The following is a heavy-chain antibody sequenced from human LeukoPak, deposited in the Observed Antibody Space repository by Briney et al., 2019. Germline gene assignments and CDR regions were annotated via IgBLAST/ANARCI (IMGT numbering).Heavy chain of an antibody. D-gene: IGHD3-9*01. J-gene: IGHJ4*02. CDR1: GYSFSNYW. Sequence: GESLKICCKGSGYSFSNYWIGWVRQMPGKGLEWVGIILPGNSDTRYSPSFQGQVTMSADKSISTAHLQWSSLKAADTAMYYCARQYYDILTDPNYFDSWGQGTLVTVSS. CDR2: ILPGNSDT. CDR3: ARQYYDILTDPNYFDS. V-gene: IGHV5-51*01.